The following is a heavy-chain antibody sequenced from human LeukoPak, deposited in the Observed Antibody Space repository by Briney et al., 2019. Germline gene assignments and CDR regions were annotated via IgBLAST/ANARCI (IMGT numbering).Heavy chain of an antibody. CDR3: ARAVDTAMVTEFDY. J-gene: IGHJ4*02. D-gene: IGHD5-18*01. V-gene: IGHV1-8*01. CDR2: MNPNSGNT. CDR1: GYTFTSYD. Sequence: ASVKVSCKASGYTFTSYDINWVRQATGQGLEWMGWMNPNSGNTSYAQKFQGRVTMTRNTSISTAYMELSSLRSEDTAVYYCARAVDTAMVTEFDYWGQGTLVTVSS.